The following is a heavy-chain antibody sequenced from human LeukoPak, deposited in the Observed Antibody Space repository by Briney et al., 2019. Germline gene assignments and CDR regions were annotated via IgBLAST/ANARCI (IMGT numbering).Heavy chain of an antibody. CDR3: TTQGYYYDSSGYREDYFDY. Sequence: PGESLRLSCAASGFTFINAWMTWVRQAPGKGLEWVGRIKSKTDGGTTDYAGSVKGRFAISRDDSKNTLYLQMNSLKTEDTGMYYCTTQGYYYDSSGYREDYFDYWGQGTLVTVSS. V-gene: IGHV3-15*01. CDR2: IKSKTDGGTT. D-gene: IGHD3-22*01. J-gene: IGHJ4*02. CDR1: GFTFINAW.